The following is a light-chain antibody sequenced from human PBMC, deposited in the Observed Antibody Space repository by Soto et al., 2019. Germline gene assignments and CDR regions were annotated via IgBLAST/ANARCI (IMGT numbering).Light chain of an antibody. CDR2: EVT. CDR3: AVWDDNLKGL. V-gene: IGLV2-14*01. Sequence: QSALTQPASVSGSPGQSITISCTGTSGDIGSYNRVSWYQQHPGKAPKLIIYEVTDRPSGVSNRFSGSKSGNTASLTISGLQAEDEAEYYCAVWDDNLKGLFGGGTQLTVL. CDR1: SGDIGSYNR. J-gene: IGLJ2*01.